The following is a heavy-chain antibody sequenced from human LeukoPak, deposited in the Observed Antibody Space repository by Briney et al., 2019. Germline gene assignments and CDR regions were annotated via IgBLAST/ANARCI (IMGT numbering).Heavy chain of an antibody. CDR2: IKQDGSEK. CDR1: AFTFSGYW. Sequence: GGSLRLSCAASAFTFSGYWMSWVRQAPGKGLEWVANIKQDGSEKYYVDSVKGRFTISRDNAKNSLYLQMNSLRAEDTAVYYCARDYYDYVWGSYRYTFDYWGQGTLVTVSS. D-gene: IGHD3-16*02. J-gene: IGHJ4*02. V-gene: IGHV3-7*01. CDR3: ARDYYDYVWGSYRYTFDY.